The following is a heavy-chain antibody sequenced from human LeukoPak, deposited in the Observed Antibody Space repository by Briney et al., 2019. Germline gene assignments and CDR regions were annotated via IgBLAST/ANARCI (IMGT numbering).Heavy chain of an antibody. D-gene: IGHD2-15*01. Sequence: SETLSLTCAVSGYSISRGYYWGWIRQPPGKGLEWIASIYQSGTTYYNPSLKSRVTISIDTSTNQFSLELSSVTAADTAAYYCARTGRYCSGGSCYSDFDYWGQGTLVTVSS. CDR3: ARTGRYCSGGSCYSDFDY. J-gene: IGHJ4*02. CDR1: GYSISRGYY. CDR2: IYQSGTT. V-gene: IGHV4-38-2*01.